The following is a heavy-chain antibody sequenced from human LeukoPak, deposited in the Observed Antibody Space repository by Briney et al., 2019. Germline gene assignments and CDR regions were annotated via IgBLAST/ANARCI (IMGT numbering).Heavy chain of an antibody. Sequence: SETLSLTCAVTGGSFSDFYWSWIRQPPGKGLEWIGEINHFGRTNYNPSLKSRVTIPLDTSKKQFSLKLNPVTAADTAVYYCGRNGYGANSYWGQGTLVSVSS. CDR2: INHFGRT. D-gene: IGHD4-23*01. CDR1: GGSFSDFY. CDR3: GRNGYGANSY. V-gene: IGHV4-34*01. J-gene: IGHJ4*02.